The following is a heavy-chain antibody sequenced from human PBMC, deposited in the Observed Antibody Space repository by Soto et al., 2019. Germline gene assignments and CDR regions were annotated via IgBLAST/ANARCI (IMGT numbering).Heavy chain of an antibody. CDR3: ARSPPRGTDI. V-gene: IGHV4-31*03. Sequence: QGQLQESGPGVVKPSQTLSLTCTVSGGYIRSGGYYWTWIRQRPGGGLEWLAYIDSSGTTFYNSSLGSRVIISVDTSKNEFYLKLTSVTPADTAVYFCARSPPRGTDIWGQGSLLTVSP. CDR2: IDSSGTT. CDR1: GGYIRSGGYY. J-gene: IGHJ4*02. D-gene: IGHD2-21*02.